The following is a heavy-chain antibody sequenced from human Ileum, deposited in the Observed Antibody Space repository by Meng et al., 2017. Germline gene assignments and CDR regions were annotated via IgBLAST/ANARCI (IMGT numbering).Heavy chain of an antibody. J-gene: IGHJ5*02. CDR2: MGLGHSHG. V-gene: IGHV3-21*02. Sequence: EAQLVESGGGLVKPGGSLRLSCVGSRSIFDSYDMTSIRQAPGKGPEWVASMGLGHSHGSYADSVIGRFTVSRDNAKTSFFLQMNSLRAEDTAIYYCASDPNWSTTWGQGTLVTVSS. CDR1: RSIFDSYD. CDR3: ASDPNWSTT.